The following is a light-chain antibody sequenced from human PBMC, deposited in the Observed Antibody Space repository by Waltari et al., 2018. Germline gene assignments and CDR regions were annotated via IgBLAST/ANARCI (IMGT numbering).Light chain of an antibody. CDR3: QQSYSTPGT. J-gene: IGKJ1*01. CDR1: QSISSY. V-gene: IGKV1-39*01. Sequence: DIQMTQSPSSLSASVGDRVTITCRASQSISSYLNWYQQKPGKAPKLLIYAASSLQSGVPSRFSGSGSASDFTRTISSLQPEDFATYYCQQSYSTPGTFGQGTKVEIK. CDR2: AAS.